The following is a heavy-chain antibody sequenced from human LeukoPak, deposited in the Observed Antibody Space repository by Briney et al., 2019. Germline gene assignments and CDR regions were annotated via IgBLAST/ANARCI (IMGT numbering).Heavy chain of an antibody. CDR3: AKHRFESGGYHSTD. CDR1: GFTFKNFA. CDR2: ISGNGGDT. D-gene: IGHD3-22*01. J-gene: IGHJ4*02. V-gene: IGHV3-23*01. Sequence: PGGSLRLSCAASGFTFKNFALSWVRQAPGKGLEWVSAISGNGGDTYYTDSVKGRFTISRDNSKNTLYLQMNSLRDEDTAVYYCAKHRFESGGYHSTDWGQGTLVTVSS.